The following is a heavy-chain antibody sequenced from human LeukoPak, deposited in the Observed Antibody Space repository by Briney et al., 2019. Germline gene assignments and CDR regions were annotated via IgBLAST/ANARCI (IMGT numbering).Heavy chain of an antibody. V-gene: IGHV1-2*07. J-gene: IGHJ4*02. Sequence: VASVKLSCKTSGYTFTVHFMYWVRQAPGQGLEWMGWINPNTGGTNYAHKFQGRVTMTRDTSSSTAYMELPRPTSDDTAVYYCARGGVPDQQLDYWGPGTLVTVSS. CDR1: GYTFTVHF. CDR2: INPNTGGT. CDR3: ARGGVPDQQLDY. D-gene: IGHD6-13*01.